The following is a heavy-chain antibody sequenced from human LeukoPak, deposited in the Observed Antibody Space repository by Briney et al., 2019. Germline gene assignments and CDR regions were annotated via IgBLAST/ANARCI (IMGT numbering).Heavy chain of an antibody. D-gene: IGHD3-10*01. V-gene: IGHV1-24*01. CDR1: GYTLTGLS. CDR2: FDPEDGET. Sequence: ASVKISRKVFGYTLTGLSMHWVRQAPGKGLEWMGGFDPEDGETIYAQKFQGRVTMTEDTSTDTAYMELSSLRSEDTAVYYCATALITMVRGVRRPGAFDIWGQGTMVTVSS. CDR3: ATALITMVRGVRRPGAFDI. J-gene: IGHJ3*02.